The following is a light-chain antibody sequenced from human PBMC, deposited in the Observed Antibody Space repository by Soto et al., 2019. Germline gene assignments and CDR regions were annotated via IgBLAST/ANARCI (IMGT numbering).Light chain of an antibody. V-gene: IGLV1-44*01. CDR1: SSNIGTNT. CDR2: DND. Sequence: QSALTQPPSASGTPGQRVTVSCSGSSSNIGTNTVNWYQQLPGTAPKLLIYDNDQRPSGVPDRFSGSKSGTSASLAISGLQSEDEADYYCAAWDDSLNGWVFGGGTKVTVL. J-gene: IGLJ3*02. CDR3: AAWDDSLNGWV.